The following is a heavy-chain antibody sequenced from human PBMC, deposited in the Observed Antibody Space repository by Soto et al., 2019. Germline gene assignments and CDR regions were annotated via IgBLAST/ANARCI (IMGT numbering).Heavy chain of an antibody. J-gene: IGHJ4*02. V-gene: IGHV3-48*02. Sequence: EVQLVGSGGGSVQPGGSLRLSCAASGFTFSTFSMNWVRQAPGRGLEWISYISGGGRPISYADSVKGRFTISRDNAKNSLYLQMDSLPDEDTAVYYCARDLGWAFDSWGQGTLVTVSS. CDR1: GFTFSTFS. D-gene: IGHD6-19*01. CDR3: ARDLGWAFDS. CDR2: ISGGGRPI.